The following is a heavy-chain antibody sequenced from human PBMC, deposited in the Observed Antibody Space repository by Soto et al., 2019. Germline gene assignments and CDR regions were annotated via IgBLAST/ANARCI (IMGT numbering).Heavy chain of an antibody. CDR1: GFSFSAYT. CDR2: INSGSIYI. V-gene: IGHV3-21*02. J-gene: IGHJ6*03. Sequence: EVQLVESGGGLVKPGGSLRLSCAVSGFSFSAYTMEWVRQAPGKGLEWVSSINSGSIYIYYADSLKGRFTVSRDNAKNALFLQIKSLRAEDTAVYYCARRNNPLMSMSPMDVWGKGTTVTVAS. D-gene: IGHD3-10*02. CDR3: ARRNNPLMSMSPMDV.